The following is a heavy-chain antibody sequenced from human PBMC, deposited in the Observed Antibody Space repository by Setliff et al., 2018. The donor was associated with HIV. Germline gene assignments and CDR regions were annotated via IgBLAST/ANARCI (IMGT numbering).Heavy chain of an antibody. CDR1: GFTFSSYA. D-gene: IGHD2-2*01. CDR2: ISGSGSST. Sequence: GGSLRLSCAASGFTFSSYAMSWVRQAPGKGLEWVSAISGSGSSTNYADSVRGRFTISRDNSKNTLFLQMNSLRAEDTAVYYCTKERVVLPTAPLTPHYWGQGTLVTSPQ. CDR3: TKERVVLPTAPLTPHY. V-gene: IGHV3-23*01. J-gene: IGHJ4*02.